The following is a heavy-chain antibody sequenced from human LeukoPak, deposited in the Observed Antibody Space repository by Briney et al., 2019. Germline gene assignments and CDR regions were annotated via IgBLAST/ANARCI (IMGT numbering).Heavy chain of an antibody. Sequence: ASVKVSCKASGYTFTGYYMHWVRQAPRQGLEWMGRINPNSGGTNYAQKFQGRVTMTRDTSISTAYMELSRLRSDDTAVYYCARGGGLRYFDWLPDYWGQGTLVTVSS. CDR1: GYTFTGYY. J-gene: IGHJ4*02. V-gene: IGHV1-2*06. CDR3: ARGGGLRYFDWLPDY. D-gene: IGHD3-9*01. CDR2: INPNSGGT.